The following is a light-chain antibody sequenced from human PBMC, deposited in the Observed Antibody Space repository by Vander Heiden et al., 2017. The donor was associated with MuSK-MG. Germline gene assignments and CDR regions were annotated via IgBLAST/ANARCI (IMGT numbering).Light chain of an antibody. CDR2: EVS. V-gene: IGLV2-23*02. Sequence: QSALTQPASVSGSPGQSITISCTGTSSDVGSYNLVSWYQQHPGKAPNLMSYEVSKRPSGVSNRFSGSKSGNTASLTISGLQAEDEADYYCCSYAGSSTFEVFGGGTKLTVL. CDR3: CSYAGSSTFEV. J-gene: IGLJ2*01. CDR1: SSDVGSYNL.